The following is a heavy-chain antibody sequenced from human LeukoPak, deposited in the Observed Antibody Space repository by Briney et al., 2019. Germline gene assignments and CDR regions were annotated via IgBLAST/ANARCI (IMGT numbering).Heavy chain of an antibody. V-gene: IGHV3-30*02. J-gene: IGHJ3*02. CDR1: GFTFSSYG. CDR3: ARDRTTTSSSGYYFGAFDI. CDR2: IRYDGSNK. D-gene: IGHD3-22*01. Sequence: GGSLRLSCAASGFTFSSYGMHWVRQAPGKGLEWVAFIRYDGSNKYYADSVKGRFTISRDNSKNTLYLQMNSLRAEDTAVYYCARDRTTTSSSGYYFGAFDIWGQGTMVTISS.